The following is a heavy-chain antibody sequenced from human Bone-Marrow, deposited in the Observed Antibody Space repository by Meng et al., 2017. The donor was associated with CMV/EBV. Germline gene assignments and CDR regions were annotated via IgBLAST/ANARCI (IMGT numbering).Heavy chain of an antibody. J-gene: IGHJ4*02. CDR1: GYSFTNYD. V-gene: IGHV1-8*01. CDR3: ALAVPQTNRPFQY. CDR2: INPSVDNT. Sequence: GESLKISCKTSGYSFTNYDIIWVRKAPGQGLEWMGWINPSVDNTAYAPNYQGRVTITRDSSISTAYMELRGLRSGDTAVYYCALAVPQTNRPFQYWGQGTLVTVSS. D-gene: IGHD1-14*01.